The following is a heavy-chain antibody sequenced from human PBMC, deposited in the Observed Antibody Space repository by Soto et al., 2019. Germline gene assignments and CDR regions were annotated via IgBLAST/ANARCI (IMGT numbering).Heavy chain of an antibody. CDR2: IYYSGTT. V-gene: IGHV4-39*01. CDR3: ARHKGGYYSGVDV. D-gene: IGHD3-16*01. J-gene: IGHJ6*02. CDR1: GGSIRSGDYY. Sequence: PSETLSLTCTVSGGSIRSGDYYWAWIRQPPGKGLEWIGNIYYSGTTYYNPSLKSRVTISVDTSKNQFSLKLSSVTAADTAVYYCARHKGGYYSGVDVWGQGTTVTVSS.